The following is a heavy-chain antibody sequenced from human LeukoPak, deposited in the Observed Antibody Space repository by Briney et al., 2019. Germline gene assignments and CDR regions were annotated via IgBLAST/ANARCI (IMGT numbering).Heavy chain of an antibody. CDR2: ISGSGSST. J-gene: IGHJ4*02. V-gene: IGHV3-23*01. D-gene: IGHD3-16*02. Sequence: GGSLRLSCAASGFTFSSYAMSWVRQAPRKGLEWVSAISGSGSSTYYADSVKGRFTISRDDSKNTLYLQMNSLRAEDTAVYYCAKGPYVWGSYRSPDYWGQGTLVTVSS. CDR3: AKGPYVWGSYRSPDY. CDR1: GFTFSSYA.